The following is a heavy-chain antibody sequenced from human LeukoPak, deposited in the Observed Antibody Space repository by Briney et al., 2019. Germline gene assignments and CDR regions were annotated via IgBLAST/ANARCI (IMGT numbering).Heavy chain of an antibody. CDR3: ARDSVSAGIAAHSGDY. V-gene: IGHV1-2*02. Sequence: ASVKVSCKASEYTFTGYYMHWVRQAPGQGLEWMGWINPNSGGTNYAQKFQGRVTMTRDTSISTAYMELSRLRSDDTAVYYCARDSVSAGIAAHSGDYWGQGTLVTVSS. CDR2: INPNSGGT. CDR1: EYTFTGYY. J-gene: IGHJ4*02. D-gene: IGHD6-13*01.